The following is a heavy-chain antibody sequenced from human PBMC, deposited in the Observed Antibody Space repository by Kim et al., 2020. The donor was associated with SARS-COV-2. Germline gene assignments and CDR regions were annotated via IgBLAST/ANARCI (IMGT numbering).Heavy chain of an antibody. CDR3: ARTEYSSSDDYYYGMDV. Sequence: VKGRFTISRDNAKNSLYLQMNSLRAEDTAVYYCARTEYSSSDDYYYGMDVWGQGTTVTVSS. J-gene: IGHJ6*02. V-gene: IGHV3-48*03. D-gene: IGHD6-6*01.